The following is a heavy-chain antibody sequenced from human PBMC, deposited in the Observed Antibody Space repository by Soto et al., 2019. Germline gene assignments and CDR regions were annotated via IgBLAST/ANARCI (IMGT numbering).Heavy chain of an antibody. D-gene: IGHD5-12*01. J-gene: IGHJ6*02. CDR2: ISSSSSYI. CDR3: AKDLGGYNYNPNDYYYGMDV. Sequence: GGSLRLSCAASGFTFSSYSMNWVRQAPGKGLEWVSSISSSSSYIYYADSVKGRFTISRDNAKNSLYLQMNSLRAEDTAVYYCAKDLGGYNYNPNDYYYGMDVWGQGTTVTVSS. V-gene: IGHV3-21*04. CDR1: GFTFSSYS.